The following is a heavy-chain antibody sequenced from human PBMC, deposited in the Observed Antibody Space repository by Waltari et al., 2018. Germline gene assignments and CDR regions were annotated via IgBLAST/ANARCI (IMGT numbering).Heavy chain of an antibody. CDR1: GYTFTDYY. J-gene: IGHJ5*02. Sequence: EVQLVQSGAEVKKPGATVKISCKVSGYTFTDYYMPWVQQAPGKGLEWMGLVDPEDGETIYAEKFQGRVTITADTSTDTAYMELSSLRSEDTAVYYCATGPHCSGGSCYDWFDPWGQGTLVTVSS. V-gene: IGHV1-69-2*01. CDR3: ATGPHCSGGSCYDWFDP. CDR2: VDPEDGET. D-gene: IGHD2-15*01.